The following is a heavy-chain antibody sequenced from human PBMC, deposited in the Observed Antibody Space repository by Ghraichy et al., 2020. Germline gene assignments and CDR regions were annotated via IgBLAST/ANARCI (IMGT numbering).Heavy chain of an antibody. Sequence: SETLSLTCTVSGGSISSSSYYWGWIRQPPGKGLEWIGSIYYSGSTYYNTSLKSRVTISVDTSKNQFSLKLSSVTAADTAVYYCARQYCSSTSCYGWFDPWGQGTLVTVSS. V-gene: IGHV4-39*01. CDR1: GGSISSSSYY. CDR2: IYYSGST. CDR3: ARQYCSSTSCYGWFDP. D-gene: IGHD2-2*01. J-gene: IGHJ5*02.